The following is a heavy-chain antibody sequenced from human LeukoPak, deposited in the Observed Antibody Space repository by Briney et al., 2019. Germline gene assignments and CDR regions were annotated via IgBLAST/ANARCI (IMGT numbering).Heavy chain of an antibody. CDR2: ISWNSGTI. J-gene: IGHJ5*02. Sequence: QPGRSLRLSCAASGFTFDDYAMHWVRQAPGKGLEWVSGISWNSGTIGYADSVKGRFTISRDNARNSVYLEMNSLRTEDMALYYCAKGNSGSYSQDWFDPWGQGTLVTVSS. CDR1: GFTFDDYA. D-gene: IGHD1-26*01. CDR3: AKGNSGSYSQDWFDP. V-gene: IGHV3-9*03.